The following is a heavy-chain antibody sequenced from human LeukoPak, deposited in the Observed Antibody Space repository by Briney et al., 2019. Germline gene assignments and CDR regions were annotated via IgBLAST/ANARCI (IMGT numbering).Heavy chain of an antibody. Sequence: GGSLRLSCTASGFTFGDYAMSWVRQAPGKGLEWVSVIYSGGNTYYADSVKGRFTISRDNSKNTLYLQMNSLRAEDTAVYYCARAYNWNYVYWGQGTLVTVSS. V-gene: IGHV3-53*01. D-gene: IGHD1-7*01. CDR2: IYSGGNT. CDR1: GFTFGDYA. J-gene: IGHJ4*02. CDR3: ARAYNWNYVY.